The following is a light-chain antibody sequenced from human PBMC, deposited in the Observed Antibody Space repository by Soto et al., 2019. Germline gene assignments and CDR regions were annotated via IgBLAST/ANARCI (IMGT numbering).Light chain of an antibody. CDR2: PAS. V-gene: IGKV1-6*01. CDR1: QGIRHD. Sequence: AIQMTQSPSSLSASVGDRVTMTCRASQGIRHDLGWYQQKPGKAPKFLIYPASTLQSGVPSRFSGSGSGTDFTLTISSLQPEDFATYYCLQDYNYPLTFGQGTKVEIK. CDR3: LQDYNYPLT. J-gene: IGKJ1*01.